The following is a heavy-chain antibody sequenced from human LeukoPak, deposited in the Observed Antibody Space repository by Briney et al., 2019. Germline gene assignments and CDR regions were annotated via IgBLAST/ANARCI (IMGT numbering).Heavy chain of an antibody. CDR3: AREGHYDSSGYYSFDY. J-gene: IGHJ4*02. D-gene: IGHD3-22*01. V-gene: IGHV3-21*01. CDR1: GFTFSSYS. Sequence: GGSLRLSCAASGFTFSSYSMNWVRQAPGKGLEWVSSISSSSSYIYYADSVKGRFTISRDNVKNSLYLQMNSLRAEDTAVYYCAREGHYDSSGYYSFDYWGQGTLVTVSS. CDR2: ISSSSSYI.